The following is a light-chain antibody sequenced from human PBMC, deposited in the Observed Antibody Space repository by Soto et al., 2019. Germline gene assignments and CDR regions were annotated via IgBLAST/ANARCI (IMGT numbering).Light chain of an antibody. CDR1: QSISTW. Sequence: DIQMTQSPSTLSASVGDRVTITCRASQSISTWLAWYQQKPGKAPKLLIYKASSVESGVPSRFSGSGSGTEFTLTISSLQTHDFATYYCQQYYSNWYTFGQGTKLEIK. J-gene: IGKJ2*01. V-gene: IGKV1-5*03. CDR2: KAS. CDR3: QQYYSNWYT.